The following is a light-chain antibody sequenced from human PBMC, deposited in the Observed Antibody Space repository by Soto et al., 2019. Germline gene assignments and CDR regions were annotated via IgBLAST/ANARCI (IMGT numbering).Light chain of an antibody. CDR1: APNIGAGYD. CDR2: GNS. CDR3: QSYDSSLSFYV. J-gene: IGLJ1*01. V-gene: IGLV1-40*01. Sequence: QSVLTQPPSVSGAPGQRVPISCTGAAPNIGAGYDVHWYQQLPGTAPKLLIYGNSNRPSGVPDRFSGSKSGTSASLAITGLQAEDEADYYCQSYDSSLSFYVFGTGTKVTVL.